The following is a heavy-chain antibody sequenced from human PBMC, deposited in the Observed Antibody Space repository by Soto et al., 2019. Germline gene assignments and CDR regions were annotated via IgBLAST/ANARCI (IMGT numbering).Heavy chain of an antibody. CDR2: INHSGST. Sequence: TSETLSLTCAVYGGSFSGYYWSWIRQPPGKGLEWIGEINHSGSTNYNPSLKSRVTISVDTSKNQFSLKLSSVTAADTAVYYCARLAIAAAGKEAPGYWGQGTLVTVSS. CDR3: ARLAIAAAGKEAPGY. V-gene: IGHV4-34*01. J-gene: IGHJ4*02. CDR1: GGSFSGYY. D-gene: IGHD6-13*01.